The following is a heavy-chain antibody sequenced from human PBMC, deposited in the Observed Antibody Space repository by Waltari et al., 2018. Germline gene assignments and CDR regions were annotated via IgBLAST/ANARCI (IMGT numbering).Heavy chain of an antibody. CDR3: ARVAARNAY. Sequence: QVQLQQWGAGLLKPSETLSLTCAVYGGSFSGYYWSWLRQPPGKGLEWIGEITHSGRPNYTPSRKSRVTISVDTAKNKFSLKLRSVTAADTAVYYGARVAARNAYWGQGTLVTVSS. CDR2: ITHSGRP. CDR1: GGSFSGYY. D-gene: IGHD6-6*01. V-gene: IGHV4-34*01. J-gene: IGHJ4*02.